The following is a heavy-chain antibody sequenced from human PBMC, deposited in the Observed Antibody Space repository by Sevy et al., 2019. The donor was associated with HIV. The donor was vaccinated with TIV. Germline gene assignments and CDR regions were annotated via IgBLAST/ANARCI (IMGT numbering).Heavy chain of an antibody. V-gene: IGHV3-74*01. D-gene: IGHD3-10*01. CDR3: ARGGSYGSGSYYRD. CDR1: GFTFSSYW. J-gene: IGHJ4*02. CDR2: INSDGSST. Sequence: GGSLRLSCAASGFTFSSYWMHWVRQAPGKGLVWVSRINSDGSSTSYADSVKGRFTISRDNAKITLYLQMNSLRAEDTAVYYWARGGSYGSGSYYRDWGQGTLVTVSS.